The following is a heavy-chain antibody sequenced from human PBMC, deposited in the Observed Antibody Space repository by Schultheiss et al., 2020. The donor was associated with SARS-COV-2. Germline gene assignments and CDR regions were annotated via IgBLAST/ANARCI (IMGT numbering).Heavy chain of an antibody. CDR2: INPNSGGT. CDR1: GYTFTGYY. D-gene: IGHD3-9*01. V-gene: IGHV1-2*04. Sequence: GDSLKISCKASGYTFTGYYMHWVRQAPGQGLEWMGWINPNSGGTNYAQKFQGWVTMTRDTSISTAYMELSRLRSDDTAVYYCARGYDILTGYPGSSEYAFDIWGQGTMVTVSS. J-gene: IGHJ3*02. CDR3: ARGYDILTGYPGSSEYAFDI.